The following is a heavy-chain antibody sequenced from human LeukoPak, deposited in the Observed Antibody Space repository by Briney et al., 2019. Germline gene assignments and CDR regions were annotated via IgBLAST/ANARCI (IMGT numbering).Heavy chain of an antibody. CDR2: ISGSGGST. J-gene: IGHJ6*02. CDR3: AKVRAGTDYYGMDV. Sequence: GGSLRLSCAASGFTFSSYAMSWVRQAPGKGLEWVSAISGSGGSTYHADSVKGRFTISRDNSKNTLYLQMNSLRAEDTAVYYCAKVRAGTDYYGMDVWGQGTTVTVSS. D-gene: IGHD3-10*01. V-gene: IGHV3-23*01. CDR1: GFTFSSYA.